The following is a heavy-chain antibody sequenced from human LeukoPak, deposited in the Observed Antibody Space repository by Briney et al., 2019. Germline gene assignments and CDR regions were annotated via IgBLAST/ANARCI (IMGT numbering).Heavy chain of an antibody. CDR1: GFTFSSYA. CDR3: AKKKELAGAGCFDY. V-gene: IGHV3-23*01. CDR2: ISGSSVST. Sequence: GGSLRLSCAASGFTFSSYAMSWVRQAPGKGLEWVSAISGSSVSTYYADSVKGRFTISRDNSKNTLYMQMNGLGAEDTAVYYCAKKKELAGAGCFDYWGQGTLVTVSS. D-gene: IGHD1-7*01. J-gene: IGHJ4*02.